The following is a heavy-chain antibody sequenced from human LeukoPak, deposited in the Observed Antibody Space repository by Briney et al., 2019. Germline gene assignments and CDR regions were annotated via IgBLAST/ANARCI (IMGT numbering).Heavy chain of an antibody. CDR2: ISGSGGST. CDR3: AKIGRYYYDSSGPYFDY. V-gene: IGHV3-23*01. CDR1: GFTFGSYA. Sequence: GGSLRLSCAASGFTFGSYAMSWVRQAPGKGLEWVSAISGSGGSTYYADSVKGRFTISRDNSKNTLYLQMNSLRAEDTAVYYCAKIGRYYYDSSGPYFDYWGQGTLVTVSS. D-gene: IGHD3-22*01. J-gene: IGHJ4*02.